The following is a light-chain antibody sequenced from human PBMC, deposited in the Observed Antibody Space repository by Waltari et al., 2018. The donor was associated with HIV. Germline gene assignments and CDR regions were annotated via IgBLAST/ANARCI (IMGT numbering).Light chain of an antibody. Sequence: QSALTQPASVSGSPGQSITISCTGTSSDLRIYNSVSWYQHHPGKAPKVNIYEVSNRPSGVSSRFSGSISANTASLTISGLQAEDEAVYFCASYISSSSPEFGGGTKVTVL. CDR1: SSDLRIYNS. J-gene: IGLJ3*02. CDR3: ASYISSSSPE. CDR2: EVS. V-gene: IGLV2-14*01.